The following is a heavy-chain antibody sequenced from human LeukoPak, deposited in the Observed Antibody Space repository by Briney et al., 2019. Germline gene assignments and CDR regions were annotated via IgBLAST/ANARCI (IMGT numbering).Heavy chain of an antibody. CDR2: ITGGAENT. V-gene: IGHV3-23*01. CDR1: GFTFSGHA. CDR3: AKVLSGSQDY. J-gene: IGHJ4*02. D-gene: IGHD1-26*01. Sequence: GGSLRLSCAASGFTFSGHAMSWVRQAPGKGLNWLSTITGGAENTYYADSVKGRFTISRENSKNTVYLQMDSLRVEDTAVYYCAKVLSGSQDYWGQGTLVTVFS.